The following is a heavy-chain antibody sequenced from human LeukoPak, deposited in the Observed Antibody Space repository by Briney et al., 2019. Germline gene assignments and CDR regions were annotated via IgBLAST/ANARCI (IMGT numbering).Heavy chain of an antibody. CDR1: GGSISSSGDY. CDR3: ARDLGDMAFDI. CDR2: IYYSGST. Sequence: SQTLSLTCTVSGGSISSSGDYWSWIRQPPGKGLEWIGYIYYSGSTNYNPSLKSRVTISVDTSKNQFSLKLSSVTAADTAVYYCARDLGDMAFDIWGQGTMVTVSS. V-gene: IGHV4-61*08. D-gene: IGHD3-9*01. J-gene: IGHJ3*02.